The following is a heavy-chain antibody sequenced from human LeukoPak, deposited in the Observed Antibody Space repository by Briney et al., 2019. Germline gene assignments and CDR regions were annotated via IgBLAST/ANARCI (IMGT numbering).Heavy chain of an antibody. CDR2: IYPGDSDT. Sequence: GESLKISCKGSGYSFTSYWIGWVRQMPGKGLEWMGIIYPGDSDTRYSPSFQGQVTTSADKSISTAYLQWSSLKASDTAMYYCARLQTLHTYYDFWSGYSNWFDPWGQGTLVTVSS. J-gene: IGHJ5*02. CDR1: GYSFTSYW. CDR3: ARLQTLHTYYDFWSGYSNWFDP. V-gene: IGHV5-51*01. D-gene: IGHD3-3*01.